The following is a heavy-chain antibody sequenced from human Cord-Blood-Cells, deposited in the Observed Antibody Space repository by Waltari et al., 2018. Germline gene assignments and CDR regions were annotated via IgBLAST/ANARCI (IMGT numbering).Heavy chain of an antibody. CDR3: GRVGAAAGTVDY. D-gene: IGHD6-13*01. CDR1: GGTFSSHA. V-gene: IGHV1-69*01. Sequence: VPLVQSGAEVKKPGASVKVACKAPGGTFSSHALSWVRQAPGQGLEGMGEIIPSFGTANDAKKSKGGVTITADDSASTAYMELSSLRSEDTAVYYCGRVGAAAGTVDYWGQGTLGTVSS. J-gene: IGHJ4*02. CDR2: IIPSFGTA.